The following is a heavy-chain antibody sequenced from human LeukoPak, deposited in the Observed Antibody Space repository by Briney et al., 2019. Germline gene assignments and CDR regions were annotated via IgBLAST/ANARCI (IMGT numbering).Heavy chain of an antibody. D-gene: IGHD3-22*01. Sequence: ASVKVSCKASGGTFSSYDISWVRQATGQGLEWMGWMNPNSGNTGYAQKFQGRVTMTRNTSISTAYMELSSLRSEDTAVYYCARGYYDSSGYYYDYYYYMDVWGKGTTVTISS. J-gene: IGHJ6*03. CDR1: GGTFSSYD. CDR3: ARGYYDSSGYYYDYYYYMDV. V-gene: IGHV1-8*02. CDR2: MNPNSGNT.